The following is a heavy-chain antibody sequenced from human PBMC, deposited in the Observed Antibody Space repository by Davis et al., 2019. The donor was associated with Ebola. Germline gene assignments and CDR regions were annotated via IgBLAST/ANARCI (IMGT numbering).Heavy chain of an antibody. V-gene: IGHV3-73*01. CDR1: GFTFSGSA. CDR3: ARVPLMAAAAHFDY. CDR2: ISSKANSYAT. D-gene: IGHD6-13*01. J-gene: IGHJ4*02. Sequence: GGSLRLSCAASGFTFSGSAMHWVRQASGKGLEWVGRISSKANSYATAYAASVKGRFTISRDDSKNTAYLQMNSLKTEDTAVYYCARVPLMAAAAHFDYWGQGTLVTVSS.